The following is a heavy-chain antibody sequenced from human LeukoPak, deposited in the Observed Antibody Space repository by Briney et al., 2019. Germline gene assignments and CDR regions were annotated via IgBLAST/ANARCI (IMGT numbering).Heavy chain of an antibody. CDR2: ISGSGGST. D-gene: IGHD3-10*01. CDR1: GFTFSSYA. V-gene: IGHV3-23*01. CDR3: AKDQAAMVRGVIPFDY. J-gene: IGHJ4*02. Sequence: GGSLRLSCAASGFTFSSYAMSWVRQAPGKGLEGVSAISGSGGSTYCADSVKGRFTISRDNSKNTLYLQMNSLRAEDTAVYYCAKDQAAMVRGVIPFDYWGQGTLVTVSS.